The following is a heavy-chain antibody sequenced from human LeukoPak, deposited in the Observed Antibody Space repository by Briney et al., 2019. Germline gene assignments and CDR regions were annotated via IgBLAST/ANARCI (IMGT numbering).Heavy chain of an antibody. V-gene: IGHV1-46*01. J-gene: IGHJ4*02. CDR3: ARASSITMIVPPDY. CDR2: INPSGGST. Sequence: ASVKVSCKASGYTFTSYYMHWVRQAPGKGLEGMGIINPSGGSTSYAQKFQGRVTMTRDMSTSTVYMELSSLRSEDTAVYYCARASSITMIVPPDYWGQGTLVTVSS. D-gene: IGHD3-22*01. CDR1: GYTFTSYY.